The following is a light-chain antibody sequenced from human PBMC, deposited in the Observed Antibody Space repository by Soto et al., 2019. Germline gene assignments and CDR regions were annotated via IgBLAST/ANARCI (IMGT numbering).Light chain of an antibody. CDR3: QQSYSIPWT. V-gene: IGKV1-39*01. CDR2: LAS. CDR1: QRIANY. Sequence: DIQMTQSPSSLSASVGDRVTITCRASQRIANYLSWYQQKPGKAPKLLIYLASNLQSGVPSRFSGSGSGTDFSLTISSLQAEDFATYYCQQSYSIPWTFGQGTKVEV. J-gene: IGKJ1*01.